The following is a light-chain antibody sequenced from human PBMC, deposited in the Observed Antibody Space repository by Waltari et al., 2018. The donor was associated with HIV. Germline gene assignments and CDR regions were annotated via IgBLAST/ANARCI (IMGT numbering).Light chain of an antibody. Sequence: QSVLTQPPSVSGAPGQRITLSCTGSSSNIGAGFDVHWYQQLPGKAPRVLLYGNSNRPAGVPDRCSGSKSGTSASLAITGLQADDEGDYYCQSYDSSLRGHVFGSGTRVTVL. CDR1: SSNIGAGFD. V-gene: IGLV1-40*01. J-gene: IGLJ1*01. CDR3: QSYDSSLRGHV. CDR2: GNS.